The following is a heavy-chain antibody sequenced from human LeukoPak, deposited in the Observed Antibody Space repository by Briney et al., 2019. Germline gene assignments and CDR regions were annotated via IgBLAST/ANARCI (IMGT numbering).Heavy chain of an antibody. D-gene: IGHD6-13*01. V-gene: IGHV4-59*01. CDR1: GGSISSYY. Sequence: SETLSLTCTVSGGSISSYYWSWIRQPPGKGLEWIGYIYYSGSTNYNLSLKSRVTISVDTSKNQFSLKLSSVTAADTAVYYCARFSFIAAAARGNLDYWGQGTLVTVSS. CDR2: IYYSGST. J-gene: IGHJ4*02. CDR3: ARFSFIAAAARGNLDY.